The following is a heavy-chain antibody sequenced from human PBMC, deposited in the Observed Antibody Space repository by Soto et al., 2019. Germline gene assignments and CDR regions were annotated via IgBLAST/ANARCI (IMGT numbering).Heavy chain of an antibody. D-gene: IGHD6-19*01. V-gene: IGHV1-46*01. J-gene: IGHJ6*01. CDR3: AREQVGYSSGWYPSYYGMEV. Sequence: ASVKVSCKASGYTFTSYYMHWVRQAPGQGLEWMGIINPSGGSTSYAQKFQGRVTMTRDTSTSTVYMELSSLRSEDTAVYYCAREQVGYSSGWYPSYYGMEVWGQGTTVTVSS. CDR2: INPSGGST. CDR1: GYTFTSYY.